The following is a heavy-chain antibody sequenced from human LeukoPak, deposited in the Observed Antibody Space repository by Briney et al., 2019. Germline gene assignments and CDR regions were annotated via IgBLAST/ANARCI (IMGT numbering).Heavy chain of an antibody. D-gene: IGHD3-10*01. Sequence: PGGSLRLSCAASGFTFSSYSMSWVRQAPGKGLEWVANIKQDGSEKYYVDSVKGRFTISRDNAKNSLYLQMNSLRAEDTAVYYCARFGYYGSGSYNYDYWGQGTLVTVSS. CDR2: IKQDGSEK. CDR3: ARFGYYGSGSYNYDY. CDR1: GFTFSSYS. V-gene: IGHV3-7*01. J-gene: IGHJ4*02.